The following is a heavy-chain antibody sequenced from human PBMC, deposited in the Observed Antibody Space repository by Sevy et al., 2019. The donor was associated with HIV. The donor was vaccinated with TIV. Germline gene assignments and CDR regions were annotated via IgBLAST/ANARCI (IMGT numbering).Heavy chain of an antibody. J-gene: IGHJ3*02. V-gene: IGHV3-30-3*01. Sequence: GGSLRLSCAASGFTFSSYAMHWVRQAPGKGLEWVAVISYDGSNKYYADSVKGRFTISRDNSKNTLYLQMNSLRAEDTAVYYCARDGDSWGQGTMDTVSS. CDR1: GFTFSSYA. CDR3: ARDGDS. CDR2: ISYDGSNK.